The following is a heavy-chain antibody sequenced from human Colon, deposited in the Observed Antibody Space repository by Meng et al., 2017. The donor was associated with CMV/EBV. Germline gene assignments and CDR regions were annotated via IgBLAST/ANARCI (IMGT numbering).Heavy chain of an antibody. CDR2: ISHTSDT. Sequence: LRLSCVTSGVTFSSYSLNWVRQAPGKGLEWVSSISHTSDTYYADSLKGRFTVSRDNAQNSGYLQMNSLTAEDTAVYYCARGWPPDYWGQGTLVTVSS. J-gene: IGHJ4*02. CDR3: ARGWPPDY. CDR1: GVTFSSYS. D-gene: IGHD6-13*01. V-gene: IGHV3-21*06.